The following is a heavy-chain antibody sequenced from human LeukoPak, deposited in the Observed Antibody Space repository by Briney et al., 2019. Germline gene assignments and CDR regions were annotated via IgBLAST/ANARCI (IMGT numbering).Heavy chain of an antibody. J-gene: IGHJ4*02. CDR2: INPNSGGT. CDR1: GYTFTGYY. D-gene: IGHD2-2*01. Sequence: GSVKVSCKASGYTFTGYYMHWVRQAPEQGLEWMGWINPNSGGTNYAQKFQGRVTMTRDTSISTAYMELSRLRSDDTAVYYCARVVVVPAAPDYWGQGTLVTVSS. CDR3: ARVVVVPAAPDY. V-gene: IGHV1-2*02.